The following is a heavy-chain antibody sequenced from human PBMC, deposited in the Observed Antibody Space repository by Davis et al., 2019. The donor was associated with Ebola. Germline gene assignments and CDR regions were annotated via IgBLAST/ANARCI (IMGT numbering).Heavy chain of an antibody. V-gene: IGHV1-58*01. J-gene: IGHJ6*03. Sequence: SVKVSCKASGFIFTRSAVQWVRQARGQRLEWIGWFVVGSRKTNYTHQFQDRVTISRDMSTSTAYMELSSLASEDTAVYFCAAASLYYYYYMDVWGKGTTVTVSS. CDR3: AAASLYYYYYMDV. D-gene: IGHD2-2*01. CDR1: GFIFTRSA. CDR2: FVVGSRKT.